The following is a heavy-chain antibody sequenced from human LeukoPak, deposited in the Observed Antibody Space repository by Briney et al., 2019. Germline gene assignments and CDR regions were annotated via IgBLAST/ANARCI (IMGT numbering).Heavy chain of an antibody. CDR1: GASISSSSHY. CDR3: VSPRGFSYGYFDY. J-gene: IGHJ4*02. Sequence: PSETLSLTCTVSGASISSSSHYWGWIRQPPGKGLEWIGSIYYSGTTYNNPSLKSRVTISADTSKNQFSLTLGSVSATDTAVYYCVSPRGFSYGYFDYWGQGTLVTVSS. CDR2: IYYSGTT. D-gene: IGHD5-18*01. V-gene: IGHV4-39*01.